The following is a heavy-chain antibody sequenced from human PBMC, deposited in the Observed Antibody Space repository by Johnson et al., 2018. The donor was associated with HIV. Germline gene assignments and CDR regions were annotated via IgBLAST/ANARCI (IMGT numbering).Heavy chain of an antibody. CDR3: AKWKYCSGDNCYSEFGVFDDAFDI. J-gene: IGHJ3*02. CDR2: ISHDERIE. V-gene: IGHV3-30*18. D-gene: IGHD2-15*01. CDR1: GFTFNRYG. Sequence: QVQLVESGGGLVQPGWSLRLSCAASGFTFNRYGMHWVRQAPGKGLEWVAFISHDERIEYYADSVKGRFTISRANAKNTLYLQTNSLRAEDTAVYYCAKWKYCSGDNCYSEFGVFDDAFDIWGQGTMVTVSS.